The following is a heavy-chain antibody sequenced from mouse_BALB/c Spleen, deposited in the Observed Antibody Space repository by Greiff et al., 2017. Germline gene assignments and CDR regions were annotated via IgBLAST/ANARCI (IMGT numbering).Heavy chain of an antibody. CDR3: ARQSIYYENAMDY. J-gene: IGHJ4*01. V-gene: IGHV5-6*01. CDR1: GFTFSSYG. D-gene: IGHD2-4*01. Sequence: EVQRVESGGDLVKPGGSLKLSCAASGFTFSSYGMSWVRQTPDKRLEWVATISSGGSYTYYPDSVKGRFTISRDNAKNTLYLQMSSLKSEDTAMYYCARQSIYYENAMDYWGQGTSVTVSS. CDR2: ISSGGSYT.